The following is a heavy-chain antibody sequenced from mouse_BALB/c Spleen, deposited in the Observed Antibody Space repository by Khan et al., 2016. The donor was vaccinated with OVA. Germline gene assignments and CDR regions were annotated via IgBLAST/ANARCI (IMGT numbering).Heavy chain of an antibody. Sequence: QVQLQQSGPGLVAPSQSLSITCTVSGFSLTSYGVNWVRQPPGKGLEWLGVIWGDGSTNYHSTLMSRLSISKDISQSQVFLKLSSMQTDDTATYYCAKWGTANYFAMDYWGQGTSVTVSS. CDR3: AKWGTANYFAMDY. J-gene: IGHJ4*01. V-gene: IGHV2-3*01. CDR2: IWGDGST. D-gene: IGHD1-2*01. CDR1: GFSLTSYG.